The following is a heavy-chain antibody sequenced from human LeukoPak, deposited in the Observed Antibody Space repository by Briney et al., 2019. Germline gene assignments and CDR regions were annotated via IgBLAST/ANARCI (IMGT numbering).Heavy chain of an antibody. CDR2: IYPGDSDT. D-gene: IGHD6-13*01. J-gene: IGHJ4*02. CDR3: ARRAIAAPGGYYFDY. CDR1: GYSFTSYW. Sequence: GESLKISCKGSGYSFTSYWIGWVRQMPGKGLEWMGIIYPGDSDTRYSPSFQGQVTISADKSISTAYLQWSSLKASDTAMYYCARRAIAAPGGYYFDYWGQGTLVTVSS. V-gene: IGHV5-51*01.